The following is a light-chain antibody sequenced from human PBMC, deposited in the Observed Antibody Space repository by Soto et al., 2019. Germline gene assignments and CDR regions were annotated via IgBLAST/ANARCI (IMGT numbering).Light chain of an antibody. J-gene: IGLJ2*01. CDR2: SNN. CDR1: SSNIGSNT. Sequence: QSVLTQPPSASGTPGQRVTISRSGSSSNIGSNTVNWYQQLPGTAPKLLIYSNNQRPSGVPDRFSGSKSGTSASLAISGLQSEDEADYYCAAWDDSLNAYVVFGGGTKLTVL. CDR3: AAWDDSLNAYVV. V-gene: IGLV1-44*01.